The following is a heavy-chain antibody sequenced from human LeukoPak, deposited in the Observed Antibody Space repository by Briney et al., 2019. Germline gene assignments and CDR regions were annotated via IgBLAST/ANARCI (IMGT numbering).Heavy chain of an antibody. D-gene: IGHD3-22*01. V-gene: IGHV3-53*01. CDR3: ARASYYDSSGYLGGFDY. CDR1: GFTVSSNY. CDR2: IYSGGST. Sequence: PGGSLRLSCAASGFTVSSNYMSWVRQAPGKGLEWVSVIYSGGSTYYADSVKGRFTISRDNSKNTLYLQMNSLRAEDTAVYYCARASYYDSSGYLGGFDYWGQGTLVTVSS. J-gene: IGHJ4*02.